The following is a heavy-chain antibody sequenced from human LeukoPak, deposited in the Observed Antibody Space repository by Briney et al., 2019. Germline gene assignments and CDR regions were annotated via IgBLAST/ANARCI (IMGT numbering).Heavy chain of an antibody. J-gene: IGHJ6*02. CDR1: GFTFSSYE. V-gene: IGHV3-48*03. D-gene: IGHD3-22*01. Sequence: GGSLRLSCAASGFTFSSYEMNWVRQAPGKGLEWVSYISSSGSTIYYADSVKGRFTISRDNAKNSLYLQTNSLRAEDTAVYYCARDRYYYDSSGYYPNYYYYGMDVWGQGTTVTVSS. CDR3: ARDRYYYDSSGYYPNYYYYGMDV. CDR2: ISSSGSTI.